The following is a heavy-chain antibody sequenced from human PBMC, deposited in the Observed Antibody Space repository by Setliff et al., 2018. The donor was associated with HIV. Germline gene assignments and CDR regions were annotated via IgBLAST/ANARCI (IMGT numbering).Heavy chain of an antibody. CDR3: ARGVPLLPPRN. J-gene: IGHJ4*02. V-gene: IGHV4-59*10. CDR1: GDSVSGYY. Sequence: SETLSLTCAVSGDSVSGYYWSWIRQPAGRGLEWIGRVHNSGGSNYNPSLKSRVTMSVDTAKNQLSLKLTAVSAADTAVYYCARGVPLLPPRNWGQGALVTVSS. CDR2: VHNSGGS. D-gene: IGHD1-26*01.